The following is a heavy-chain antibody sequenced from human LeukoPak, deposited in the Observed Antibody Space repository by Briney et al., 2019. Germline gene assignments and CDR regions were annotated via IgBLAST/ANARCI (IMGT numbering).Heavy chain of an antibody. CDR2: ISSSSSYI. CDR3: ARESASIYGSGYYFDY. D-gene: IGHD3-10*01. V-gene: IGHV3-21*01. Sequence: GGSLRLSCAASGFTFSSYSMNWVRQAPGKGLEWVSSISSSSSYIYYADSVKGRFTISRDNAKNSLYLQMNSLRAEDTAVYYCARESASIYGSGYYFDYWGQGTLVTVSS. CDR1: GFTFSSYS. J-gene: IGHJ4*02.